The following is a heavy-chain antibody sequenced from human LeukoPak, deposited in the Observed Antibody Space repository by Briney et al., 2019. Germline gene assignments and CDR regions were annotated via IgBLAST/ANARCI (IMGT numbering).Heavy chain of an antibody. V-gene: IGHV4-39*01. J-gene: IGHJ4*02. CDR1: GGSISSSSYY. Sequence: SETLSLTCTVSGGSISSSSYYWGWIRQPPGRGLEWVGIIYFSGSTYYNPSLKSRVTISVDTSKNQFSLELSSVTAADTAVYYCARHPFGVVPYYFDYWGQGTLVTVSS. CDR2: IYFSGST. D-gene: IGHD3-3*01. CDR3: ARHPFGVVPYYFDY.